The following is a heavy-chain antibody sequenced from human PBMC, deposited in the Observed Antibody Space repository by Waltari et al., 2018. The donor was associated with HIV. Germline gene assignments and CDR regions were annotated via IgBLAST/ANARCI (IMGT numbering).Heavy chain of an antibody. CDR3: ARGPGQQWLVSRFDY. V-gene: IGHV3-7*01. CDR1: GFTFSSYW. CDR2: IKQDGSEK. Sequence: EVQLVESGGGLVQPGGSLRLSCAASGFTFSSYWMSWVRQAPGKGLEWVANIKQDGSEKYYVDSVKGRFTISRDNAKNSLYLQMNSLRAEDTAVYYCARGPGQQWLVSRFDYWGQGTLVTVSS. J-gene: IGHJ4*02. D-gene: IGHD6-19*01.